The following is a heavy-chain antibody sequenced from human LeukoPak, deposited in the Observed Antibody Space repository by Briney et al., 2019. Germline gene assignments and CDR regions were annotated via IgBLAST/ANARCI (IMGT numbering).Heavy chain of an antibody. CDR3: ARDQDDSSGSRFDY. V-gene: IGHV1-2*02. CDR1: GYTFTGYY. D-gene: IGHD3-22*01. Sequence: ASVKVSCKASGYTFTGYYMHWVRQAPGQGLEWMGWINPNSGGTNYAQKFQGRVTMARDTSISTAYVELSRLRSDDTAVYYCARDQDDSSGSRFDYWGQGTLVTVSS. J-gene: IGHJ4*02. CDR2: INPNSGGT.